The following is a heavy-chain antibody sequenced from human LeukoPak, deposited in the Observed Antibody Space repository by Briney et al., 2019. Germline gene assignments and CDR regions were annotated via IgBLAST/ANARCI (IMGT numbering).Heavy chain of an antibody. CDR3: ARVVGYYYDSSGYYGPYYFDY. D-gene: IGHD3-22*01. V-gene: IGHV3-9*01. CDR1: GFTFDDYV. Sequence: GGSLRLSCAASGFTFDDYVMHWVRQAPGKGLEWVSGITWNSDTIAYADSVKGRFTISRDNAKNSLYLQMNSLRAEDTALYYCARVVGYYYDSSGYYGPYYFDYWGQGTLVTVSS. J-gene: IGHJ4*02. CDR2: ITWNSDTI.